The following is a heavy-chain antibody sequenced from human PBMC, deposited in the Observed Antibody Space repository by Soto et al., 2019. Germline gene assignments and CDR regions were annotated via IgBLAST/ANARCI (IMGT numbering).Heavy chain of an antibody. CDR1: GFTFSNAW. Sequence: EVQLVESGGGLVKPGGSLRLSCAASGFTFSNAWMSWVRQAPGKGLEWVGRIKSKTDGGTTDYAAPVKGRFTISRDDSKNTLYLQMNSLKTEDTAVYYCTTVVPNLHLLRSGTPDYFDYWGQGTLVTVSS. CDR3: TTVVPNLHLLRSGTPDYFDY. J-gene: IGHJ4*02. CDR2: IKSKTDGGTT. V-gene: IGHV3-15*01. D-gene: IGHD4-4*01.